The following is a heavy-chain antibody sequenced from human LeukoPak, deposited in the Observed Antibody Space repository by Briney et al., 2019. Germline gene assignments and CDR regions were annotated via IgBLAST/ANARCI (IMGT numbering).Heavy chain of an antibody. D-gene: IGHD6-6*01. Sequence: GGSLRLSCAASGFTFSSYAMHWVRQAPGKGLEWVAVISYDGSNKYYADSVKGRFTISRDNSKNTLYLQMNSLRAEDTAVYYCARPRWAARLVGAFDYWGQGTLVTVSS. V-gene: IGHV3-30-3*01. CDR2: ISYDGSNK. CDR1: GFTFSSYA. CDR3: ARPRWAARLVGAFDY. J-gene: IGHJ4*02.